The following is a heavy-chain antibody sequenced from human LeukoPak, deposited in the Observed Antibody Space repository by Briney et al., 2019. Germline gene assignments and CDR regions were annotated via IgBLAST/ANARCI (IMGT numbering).Heavy chain of an antibody. J-gene: IGHJ4*02. D-gene: IGHD3-16*02. Sequence: GGSLRLSCAASGFTFSSYAMSWVRQAPGKGLEWVSAISGSSGSTYYADSVKGRFTISRDNSKNTLYLQMNSLRAEDTAVYYCAKDYSYYGSGSPWYDYVWGSYRSHFDYWGQGTLVTVSS. CDR1: GFTFSSYA. CDR3: AKDYSYYGSGSPWYDYVWGSYRSHFDY. CDR2: ISGSSGST. V-gene: IGHV3-23*01.